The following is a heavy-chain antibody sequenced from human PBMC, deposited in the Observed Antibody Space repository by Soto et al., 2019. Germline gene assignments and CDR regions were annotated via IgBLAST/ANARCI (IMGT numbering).Heavy chain of an antibody. CDR3: ARGGYSGYDYPYYYGMDV. CDR2: IIPIFGTA. D-gene: IGHD5-12*01. Sequence: GASVKVSCKASGGTFSSYAISWVRQAPGQGLEWMGGIIPIFGTANYAQKFQGRVTITADESTSTAYMELSSLRSEDTAVYYCARGGYSGYDYPYYYGMDVWGQGTTVTSP. V-gene: IGHV1-69*13. CDR1: GGTFSSYA. J-gene: IGHJ6*02.